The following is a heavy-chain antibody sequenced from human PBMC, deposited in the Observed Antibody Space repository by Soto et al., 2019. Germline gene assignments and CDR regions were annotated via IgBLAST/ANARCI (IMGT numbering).Heavy chain of an antibody. CDR3: ARALDFWSGHLSD. D-gene: IGHD3-3*01. V-gene: IGHV3-48*03. CDR2: ISSGGTTI. CDR1: GFTFSSYE. Sequence: GGSLRLSCAASGFTFSSYEMNWVRQAPGKGLEWVSYISSGGTTIYYADSVKGRFTISRDNAKNSLDLQMNSLRADDTAIYYCARALDFWSGHLSDWGQGTLVTLSS. J-gene: IGHJ4*02.